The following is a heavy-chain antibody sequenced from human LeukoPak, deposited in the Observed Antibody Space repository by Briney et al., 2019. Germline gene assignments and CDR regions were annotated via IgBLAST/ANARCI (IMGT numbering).Heavy chain of an antibody. CDR1: GISFSSYW. CDR2: IKYDGTHK. Sequence: GGSLRLSCVASGISFSSYWMAWVRQAPGKGLEWVANIKYDGTHKFYADSVKGRFTISRDNAKSSLFLEMNSLRADDTAVYFCASSHDSSGNDWGQGTLVTVSS. V-gene: IGHV3-7*01. D-gene: IGHD3-22*01. CDR3: ASSHDSSGND. J-gene: IGHJ4*02.